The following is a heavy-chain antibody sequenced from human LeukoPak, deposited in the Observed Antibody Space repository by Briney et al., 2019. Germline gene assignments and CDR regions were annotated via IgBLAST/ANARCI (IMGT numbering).Heavy chain of an antibody. Sequence: GGSLRPSCAASGFTLSSHSMNWVRQAPGKGLEWVSSISSSSSSYIYYADSVKGRFTISRDNAKNSLYLQMNSLRAEDTAVYYCARAAENYGGRFDSWGQGTLVTVSS. J-gene: IGHJ4*02. CDR3: ARAAENYGGRFDS. D-gene: IGHD3-16*01. V-gene: IGHV3-21*01. CDR2: ISSSSSSYI. CDR1: GFTLSSHS.